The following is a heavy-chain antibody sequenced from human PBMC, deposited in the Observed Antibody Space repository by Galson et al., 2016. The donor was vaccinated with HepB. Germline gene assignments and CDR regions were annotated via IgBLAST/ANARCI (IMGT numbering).Heavy chain of an antibody. D-gene: IGHD3-10*01. J-gene: IGHJ4*02. CDR2: CNKDGSGT. Sequence: SLRLSCAASGFTFSSYWMHWVRQAPGKGLEWLAHCNKDGSGTDYAGSLKGRFTISRDNAKNIVYLQMSSLSVEDTAIYYCARRSFGVPFDYWGQGTLVTVSS. CDR3: ARRSFGVPFDY. CDR1: GFTFSSYW. V-gene: IGHV3-74*01.